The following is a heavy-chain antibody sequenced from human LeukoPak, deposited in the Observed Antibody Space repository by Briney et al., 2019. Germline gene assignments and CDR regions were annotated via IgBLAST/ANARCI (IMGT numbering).Heavy chain of an antibody. D-gene: IGHD3-22*01. CDR3: ARDSLPGYDSSGYYYFAYFQH. CDR1: GGTFSSYA. CDR2: IIPIFGTA. J-gene: IGHJ1*01. V-gene: IGHV1-69*05. Sequence: ASVTVSCKASGGTFSSYATSWVRQAPGQGLEWMGGIIPIFGTANYAQKFQGRVTITTDESTSTAYMELSSLRSEDTAVYYCARDSLPGYDSSGYYYFAYFQHWGQGTLVTVSS.